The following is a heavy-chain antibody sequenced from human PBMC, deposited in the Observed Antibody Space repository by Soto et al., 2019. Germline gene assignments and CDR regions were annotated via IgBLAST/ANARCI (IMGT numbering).Heavy chain of an antibody. CDR3: AADAGITGTTVAYYYGMDV. V-gene: IGHV1-58*01. D-gene: IGHD1-20*01. Sequence: QMQLVQSGPEVKKPGTSVKVSCKASGFTFTSSAVQWVRQARGQRLEWIGWIVVGSGNTNYAQKFQERVTITRDMSTSTAYMELSSLRSEDTAVYYCAADAGITGTTVAYYYGMDVWGQGTTVTVSS. CDR1: GFTFTSSA. J-gene: IGHJ6*02. CDR2: IVVGSGNT.